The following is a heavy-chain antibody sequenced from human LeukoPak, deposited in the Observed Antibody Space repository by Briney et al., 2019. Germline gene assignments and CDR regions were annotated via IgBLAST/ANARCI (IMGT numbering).Heavy chain of an antibody. CDR3: AKTPDYYYYMDV. V-gene: IGHV3-48*04. Sequence: PGGSLRLSCAASGFSFRNSWMSWVRQAPGKGLEWVSYISSSSSTIYYADSVKGRFTISRDNAKNSLYLQMNSLRAEDTAEYYCAKTPDYYYYMDVWGKGTTVTVSS. J-gene: IGHJ6*03. CDR2: ISSSSSTI. CDR1: GFSFRNSW.